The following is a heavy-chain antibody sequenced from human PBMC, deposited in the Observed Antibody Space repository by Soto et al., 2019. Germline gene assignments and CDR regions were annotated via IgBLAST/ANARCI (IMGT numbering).Heavy chain of an antibody. J-gene: IGHJ4*02. CDR1: GGSISSTNW. Sequence: TLCLTYAVSGGSISSTNWWTWVRPSPGRGLEWIREIYHSGTTNYSPSLKSRVNITVDMSTNHFSLTLISVTAADTAGYYRAFPATGDFEYWGKGTMVTVSS. V-gene: IGHV4-4*02. D-gene: IGHD6-13*01. CDR2: IYHSGTT. CDR3: AFPATGDFEY.